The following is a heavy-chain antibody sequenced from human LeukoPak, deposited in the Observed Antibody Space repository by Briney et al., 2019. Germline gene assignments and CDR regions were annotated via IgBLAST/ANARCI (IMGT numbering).Heavy chain of an antibody. Sequence: LVASVKVSCKASGYTFTTYGISWVRQAPRHGLEWMGWISGYNGNTNYAQKLQGRVTMTTDTSTSTAYMELRSLRSDDTAVYYCASLIGYCSGGSCQGWFDPWGQGTLVTVSS. CDR3: ASLIGYCSGGSCQGWFDP. V-gene: IGHV1-18*01. J-gene: IGHJ5*02. D-gene: IGHD2-15*01. CDR2: ISGYNGNT. CDR1: GYTFTTYG.